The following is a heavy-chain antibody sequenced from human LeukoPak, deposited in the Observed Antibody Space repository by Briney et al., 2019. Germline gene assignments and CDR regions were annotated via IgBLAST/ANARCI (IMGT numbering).Heavy chain of an antibody. CDR1: GFTFSSYS. D-gene: IGHD2-15*01. CDR3: ARAPQGYCSGGSCYPYYYYYYGMDV. CDR2: ISSSSSYI. Sequence: GGSLRLSCAASGFTFSSYSMNWVRQAPGKGLEWVSSISSSSSYIYYADSVKGRFTISRDNAKNSLYLQMNSLRAEDTAVYYCARAPQGYCSGGSCYPYYYYYYGMDVWGQGTTVTVSS. J-gene: IGHJ6*02. V-gene: IGHV3-21*01.